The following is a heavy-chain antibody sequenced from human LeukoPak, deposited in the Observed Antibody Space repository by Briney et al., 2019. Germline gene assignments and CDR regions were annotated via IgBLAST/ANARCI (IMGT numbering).Heavy chain of an antibody. V-gene: IGHV3-48*03. J-gene: IGHJ3*02. CDR2: ISGSDNTR. D-gene: IGHD6-13*01. CDR1: GFTFSSYP. CDR3: ARRAAAGHLDGFDI. Sequence: GGSLRLSSAASGFTFSSYPMNWVRQAPGRGLEWVSYISGSDNTRSYADSVKGRFTISRDNAKGSLSLQMNSLRAEDTAVYYCARRAAAGHLDGFDIWGQGTLITVSS.